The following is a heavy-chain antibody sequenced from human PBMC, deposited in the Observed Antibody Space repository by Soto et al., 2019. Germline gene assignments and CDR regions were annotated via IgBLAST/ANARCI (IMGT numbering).Heavy chain of an antibody. CDR3: ARVGYCSGDTCYLAWFDP. CDR2: IYYTGST. D-gene: IGHD2-15*01. J-gene: IGHJ5*02. V-gene: IGHV4-30-4*01. CDR1: GGSISSGDYY. Sequence: QVQLQESGPGPVKPSQTLSLSCSVSGGSISSGDYYWGWIRQPPGKGLEWVGYIYYTGSTYYNPSLKSRVTISVDTSKNQFSLNLSSVTAADTAVYYCARVGYCSGDTCYLAWFDPWGRGTQVTVSS.